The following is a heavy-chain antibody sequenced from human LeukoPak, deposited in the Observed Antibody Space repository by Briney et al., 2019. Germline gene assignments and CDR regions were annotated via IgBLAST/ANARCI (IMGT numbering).Heavy chain of an antibody. CDR2: ISSSSSYI. J-gene: IGHJ6*03. D-gene: IGHD6-13*01. CDR3: ARVPIAALTYYYYYYMDV. CDR1: GFTFSSYS. Sequence: TGGSLRLSCAASGFTFSSYSMNWVRQAPGKGLEWVSSISSSSSYIYYADSVKGRFTISRDNAKNSLYLQMNSLRAEDTAVYYCARVPIAALTYYYYYYMDVWGKGTTVTVSS. V-gene: IGHV3-21*01.